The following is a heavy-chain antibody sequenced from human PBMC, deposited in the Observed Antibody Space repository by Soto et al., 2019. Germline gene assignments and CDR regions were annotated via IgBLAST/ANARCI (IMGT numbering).Heavy chain of an antibody. CDR3: ASMGNIYCSGGSCYSSLVY. V-gene: IGHV1-69*01. D-gene: IGHD2-15*01. J-gene: IGHJ4*02. CDR2: IIPIFATP. CDR1: GDTFRTSA. Sequence: QVQLVQSGSEVKKPGSSVKVSCKASGDTFRTSAINWVRQAPGQGLEWMGGIIPIFATPYYAQKFQGRLTITADESTSTAYMELSSLRFEDSAVFYCASMGNIYCSGGSCYSSLVYWGQGTLVTVSS.